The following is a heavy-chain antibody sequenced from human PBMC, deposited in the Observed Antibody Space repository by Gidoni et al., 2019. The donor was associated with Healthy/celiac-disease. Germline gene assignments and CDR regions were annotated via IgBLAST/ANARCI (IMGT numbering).Heavy chain of an antibody. J-gene: IGHJ4*02. CDR1: GFTFSSYE. Sequence: EVQLVESGGGLVQPGGSLRLSCAASGFTFSSYEMNWVRQAPGKGLEWVSYISSSGSTIYYADSVKGRFTISRDNAKNSLYLQMNSLRAEDTAVYYCARVYDSSSWDEETRFDYWGQGTLVTVSS. CDR3: ARVYDSSSWDEETRFDY. D-gene: IGHD6-13*01. CDR2: ISSSGSTI. V-gene: IGHV3-48*03.